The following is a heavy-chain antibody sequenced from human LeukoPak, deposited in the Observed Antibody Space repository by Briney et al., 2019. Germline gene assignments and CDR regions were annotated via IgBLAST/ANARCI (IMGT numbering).Heavy chain of an antibody. Sequence: GGSLRLSCAASGFTFSSYAMHWVRQAPGKGLEWVAVISYDGSNKYYADSVKGRFTISRDNSKNTLYLQMNSLRAEDTAVYYCAREEWELQYYFDYWGQGTLVTVSS. CDR2: ISYDGSNK. V-gene: IGHV3-30*01. D-gene: IGHD1-26*01. J-gene: IGHJ4*02. CDR3: AREEWELQYYFDY. CDR1: GFTFSSYA.